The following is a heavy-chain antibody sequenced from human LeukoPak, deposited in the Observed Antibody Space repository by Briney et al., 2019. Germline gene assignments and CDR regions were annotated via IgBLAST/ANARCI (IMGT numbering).Heavy chain of an antibody. J-gene: IGHJ4*02. CDR2: INSDGSST. CDR3: ARDDYGDYARPY. Sequence: PGGSLRLSCAASGFTFSSYWMHWVRQAPGKGLVWVSRINSDGSSTSYADSVKGRFTISRDNAKSTLYLQMNSLRAEDTAVYYCARDDYGDYARPYWGQGTLVTVSS. V-gene: IGHV3-74*01. D-gene: IGHD4-17*01. CDR1: GFTFSSYW.